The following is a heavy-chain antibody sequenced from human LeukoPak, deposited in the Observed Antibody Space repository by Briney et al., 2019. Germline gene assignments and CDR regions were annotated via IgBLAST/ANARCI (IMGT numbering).Heavy chain of an antibody. V-gene: IGHV3-48*04. D-gene: IGHD4-17*01. CDR1: GFTFSSYS. J-gene: IGHJ4*02. Sequence: PGGSLRLSCAASGFTFSSYSMNWVRQAPGKGLEWVSYISSSSSTIYYADSVKGRFTISRDNAKNSLYLQMNSLRAEDTAVYYCARDRLTTVTTFHFDYWGQGTLVTVSS. CDR3: ARDRLTTVTTFHFDY. CDR2: ISSSSSTI.